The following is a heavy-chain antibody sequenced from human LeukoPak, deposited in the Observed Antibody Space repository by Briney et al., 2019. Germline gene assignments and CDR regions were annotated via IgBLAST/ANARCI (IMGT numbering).Heavy chain of an antibody. CDR3: AREGYGSGLDV. D-gene: IGHD3-10*01. Sequence: MGWISAYNGNTNYAQKLQGRVTMTTDTSTSTAYMELRSLRSDDTAVYYCAREGYGSGLDVWGQGTTVTVSS. V-gene: IGHV1-18*01. CDR2: ISAYNGNT. J-gene: IGHJ6*02.